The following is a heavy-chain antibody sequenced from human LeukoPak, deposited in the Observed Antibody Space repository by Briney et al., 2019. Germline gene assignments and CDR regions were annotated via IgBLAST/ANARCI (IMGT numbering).Heavy chain of an antibody. CDR3: ARGSIRRYFDWSYKAWYFDL. CDR2: INHSGST. Sequence: PSETLSLTCAVYGGSFSGYYWSWIRQPPGKGLEWIGEINHSGSTNYNPSLKSRVTISVDTSKNQFSLKLSSVTAADTAVYYCARGSIRRYFDWSYKAWYFDLWGRGTLVTVSS. D-gene: IGHD3-9*01. CDR1: GGSFSGYY. V-gene: IGHV4-34*01. J-gene: IGHJ2*01.